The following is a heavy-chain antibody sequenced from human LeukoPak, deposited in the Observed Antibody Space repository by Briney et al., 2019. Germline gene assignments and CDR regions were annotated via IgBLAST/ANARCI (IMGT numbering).Heavy chain of an antibody. CDR3: ARGILTLAAGTGLGY. J-gene: IGHJ4*02. Sequence: GGSLRLSCAASGFTFSSYGTHWVRQAPGKGLEWVAVIWYDGSNKYYADSVKGRFTISRDNSKNTLYLQMNSLRAEDTAVYYCARGILTLAAGTGLGYWGQGTLVTVSS. D-gene: IGHD6-13*01. CDR1: GFTFSSYG. CDR2: IWYDGSNK. V-gene: IGHV3-33*08.